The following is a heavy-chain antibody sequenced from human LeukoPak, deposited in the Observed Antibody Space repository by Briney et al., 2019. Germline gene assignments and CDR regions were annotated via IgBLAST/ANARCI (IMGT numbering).Heavy chain of an antibody. J-gene: IGHJ4*02. CDR3: ARSANQGGVWV. CDR2: IYPGDSDT. CDR1: GYTFTNYW. Sequence: GESLKISCKASGYTFTNYWIGWVRQMPGKGLEWMGIIYPGDSDTRYSPSFQGQVAISADKSISTVYLQWSSLKASDTAMYYCARSANQGGVWVWGQGTLVTVSS. D-gene: IGHD3-16*01. V-gene: IGHV5-51*01.